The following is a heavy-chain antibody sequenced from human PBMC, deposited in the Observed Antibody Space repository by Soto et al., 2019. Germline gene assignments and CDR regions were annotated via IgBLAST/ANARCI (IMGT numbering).Heavy chain of an antibody. CDR1: GFTFSSYS. J-gene: IGHJ4*02. CDR2: ISSSSSTI. CDR3: ARDRRSSSGARTDY. Sequence: GGSLRLSCAASGFTFSSYSMNWVRQAPGKGLEWVSYISSSSSTIYYADSVKGRFTISRDNAKNSLYLQMNSLRAEDTAVYYCARDRRSSSGARTDYWGQGTLVTVSS. D-gene: IGHD6-19*01. V-gene: IGHV3-48*01.